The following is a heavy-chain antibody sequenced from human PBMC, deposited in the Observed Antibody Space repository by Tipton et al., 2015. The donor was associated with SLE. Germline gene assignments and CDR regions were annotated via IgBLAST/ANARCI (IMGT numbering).Heavy chain of an antibody. Sequence: RSLRLSCAASGFTFSSYGMHWVRQAPGKGLEWVAVISYDGTLIYYSDSVKGRFTISRDNSKNMLYLEMNSLRAEDTAVYYCATYESSWSSFDYWGQGTLVTVSA. CDR3: ATYESSWSSFDY. J-gene: IGHJ4*02. CDR2: ISYDGTLI. D-gene: IGHD6-13*01. CDR1: GFTFSSYG. V-gene: IGHV3-30*03.